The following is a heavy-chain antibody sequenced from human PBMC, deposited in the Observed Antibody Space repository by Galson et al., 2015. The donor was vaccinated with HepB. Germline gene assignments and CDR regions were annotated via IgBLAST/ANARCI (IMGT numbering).Heavy chain of an antibody. Sequence: SLRLSCAASGFTFSSYDMHWVRQATGKGLEWVSAIGTAGDTYYPGSVKGRFTISRENAKNSLYLQMNSLRAGDTAVYYCARAHYYYDSSGYSSGAFDIWGQGTMVTVSS. CDR1: GFTFSSYD. CDR2: IGTAGDT. D-gene: IGHD3-22*01. CDR3: ARAHYYYDSSGYSSGAFDI. J-gene: IGHJ3*02. V-gene: IGHV3-13*01.